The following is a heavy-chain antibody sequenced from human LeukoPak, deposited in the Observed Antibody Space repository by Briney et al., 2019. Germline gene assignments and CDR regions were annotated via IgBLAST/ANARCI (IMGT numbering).Heavy chain of an antibody. Sequence: GGSLRLSCAASGFTFSDYYMSWIRQGPGKGLEWVSYISSSGSSIKYSDSVKGRFTISRDNAKNSLYLQMNSLRADDTAVYYCASRYSSSRPFDPWGQGTLVTVSS. J-gene: IGHJ5*02. D-gene: IGHD6-13*01. CDR1: GFTFSDYY. CDR2: ISSSGSSI. V-gene: IGHV3-11*04. CDR3: ASRYSSSRPFDP.